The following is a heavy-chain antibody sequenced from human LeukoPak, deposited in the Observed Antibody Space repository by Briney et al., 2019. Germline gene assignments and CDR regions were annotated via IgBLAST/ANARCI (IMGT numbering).Heavy chain of an antibody. CDR1: GGSISSGDYY. Sequence: PSETLSLTCTVSGGSISSGDYYWSWIRQPPGKGLEWIGYIYYSGSTYYNPSLKSRVTISVDTSKNQFSLKLSSVTAADTAVYYCARAEVPAAAKYYYYYMDVWGKGTTVTVSS. V-gene: IGHV4-30-4*08. CDR3: ARAEVPAAAKYYYYYMDV. D-gene: IGHD2-2*01. J-gene: IGHJ6*03. CDR2: IYYSGST.